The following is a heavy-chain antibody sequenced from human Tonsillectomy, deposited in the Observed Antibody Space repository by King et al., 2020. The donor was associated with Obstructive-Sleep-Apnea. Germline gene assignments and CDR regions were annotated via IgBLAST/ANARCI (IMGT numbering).Heavy chain of an antibody. V-gene: IGHV3-48*04. CDR1: GFTFKIYN. Sequence: VQLVESGGGLVQPGGSLRLSCAASGFTFKIYNMNWVRQAPGKGLEWVSYISSSSSTIYYADSVKGRFTISRDNTKNSLYLQMNSLRAEDTAVYYCARAKYYGSSGYYYFDYGGQGTLVTVSS. J-gene: IGHJ4*02. CDR3: ARAKYYGSSGYYYFDY. D-gene: IGHD3-22*01. CDR2: ISSSSSTI.